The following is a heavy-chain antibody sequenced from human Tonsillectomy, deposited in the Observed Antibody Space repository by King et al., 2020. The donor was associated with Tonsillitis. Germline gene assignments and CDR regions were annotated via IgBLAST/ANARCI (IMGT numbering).Heavy chain of an antibody. J-gene: IGHJ3*01. CDR3: AKDRASTANAFDV. CDR2: ISWNSGNI. Sequence: VQLVESGGGLVQPGRSLRLSCAASGFTFDDYAMHWVRLIPGKGLEWVSGISWNSGNIAYADSVKGRFTISRDNAENSLYLQMNSLRPEDTAFYYCAKDRASTANAFDVWGQGTMVTVFS. D-gene: IGHD5-18*01. CDR1: GFTFDDYA. V-gene: IGHV3-9*01.